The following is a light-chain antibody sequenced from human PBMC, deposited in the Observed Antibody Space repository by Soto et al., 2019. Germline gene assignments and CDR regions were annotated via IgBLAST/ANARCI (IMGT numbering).Light chain of an antibody. Sequence: EIVLTQSPGTLSLSPGERATLSCRASQSVSSSFLAWYQQKPGQAPRLLIYGASSRATGIPDRFSGSGSGTDFTLTISRLEPEDVAVYYCQQYDRSPLTFGGGPKVEIK. CDR1: QSVSSSF. CDR2: GAS. V-gene: IGKV3-20*01. J-gene: IGKJ4*01. CDR3: QQYDRSPLT.